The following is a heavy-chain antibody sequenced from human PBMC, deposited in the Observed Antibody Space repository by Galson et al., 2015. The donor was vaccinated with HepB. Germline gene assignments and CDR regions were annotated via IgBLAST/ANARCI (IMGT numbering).Heavy chain of an antibody. CDR3: AREPKSNYYGSGNDV. J-gene: IGHJ6*02. CDR2: ISSSSSYT. Sequence: SLRLSCAASGFTFSDYYMSWIRQAPGKGLEWVSYISSSSSYTNYADSVKGRFTISRDNAKNSLYLQMNSLRAEDTAVYYCAREPKSNYYGSGNDVWGQGTTVTVSS. D-gene: IGHD3-10*01. CDR1: GFTFSDYY. V-gene: IGHV3-11*05.